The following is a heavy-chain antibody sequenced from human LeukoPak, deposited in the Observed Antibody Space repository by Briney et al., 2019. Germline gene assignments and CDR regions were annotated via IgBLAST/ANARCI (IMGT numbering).Heavy chain of an antibody. V-gene: IGHV3-48*01. Sequence: GGSLRLSCAASGFTFSSYSMNWVRQAPGKGLEWVSHITASGTAMFYADSVKGRFTISRDNSKNTLYLQMNSLRAEDTAVYHCARQAGGYYLPFDHWGQGTLVTVSS. CDR3: ARQAGGYYLPFDH. D-gene: IGHD3-22*01. CDR1: GFTFSSYS. J-gene: IGHJ4*02. CDR2: ITASGTAM.